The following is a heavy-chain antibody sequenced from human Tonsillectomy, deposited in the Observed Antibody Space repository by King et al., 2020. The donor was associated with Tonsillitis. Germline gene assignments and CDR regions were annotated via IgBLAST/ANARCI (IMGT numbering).Heavy chain of an antibody. J-gene: IGHJ3*02. CDR3: AKSGQHYYNSSGYNDI. D-gene: IGHD3-22*01. CDR2: ISGSGGST. V-gene: IGHV3-23*04. CDR1: GFIFSSSA. Sequence: VQLVESGGGLVQPGGSLRLSCAASGFIFSSSAMSWVRQAPGKGLDWVSGISGSGGSTYYADSVKGRFTISRDNSKNTLYLQMNSLRAEDTAVYYCAKSGQHYYNSSGYNDIWGQGTMVTVSS.